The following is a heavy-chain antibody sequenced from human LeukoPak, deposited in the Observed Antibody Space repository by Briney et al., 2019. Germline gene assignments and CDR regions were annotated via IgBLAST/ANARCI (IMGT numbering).Heavy chain of an antibody. V-gene: IGHV1-24*01. CDR3: ATCNPYYYGSRNLKELDY. D-gene: IGHD3-10*01. J-gene: IGHJ4*02. CDR1: GYTLTELP. CDR2: FDPEDGET. Sequence: ASVTVSCKVSGYTLTELPMHWVRQAPGKGLEWMGGFDPEDGETIYAQKFQGRVTMTEDTSTDTAYMELSSLRSEDTAVYYCATCNPYYYGSRNLKELDYWGQGTLVTVSS.